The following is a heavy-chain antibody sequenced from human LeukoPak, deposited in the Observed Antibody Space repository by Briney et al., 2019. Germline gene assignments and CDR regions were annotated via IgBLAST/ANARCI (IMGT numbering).Heavy chain of an antibody. J-gene: IGHJ4*02. Sequence: ASVKVSCKVSGYTLTELSMHWVRQAPGKGLEWMGGFDPEDGETIYAQKFQGRVTMTEDTSTDTAYMELSSLRSEDTAVYYCATLARFLEWLYYFDYWGQGTLVTVSS. D-gene: IGHD3-3*01. CDR2: FDPEDGET. V-gene: IGHV1-24*01. CDR3: ATLARFLEWLYYFDY. CDR1: GYTLTELS.